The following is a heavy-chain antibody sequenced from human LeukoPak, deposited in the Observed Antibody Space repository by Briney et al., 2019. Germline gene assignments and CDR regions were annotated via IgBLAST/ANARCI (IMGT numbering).Heavy chain of an antibody. Sequence: ASETLSLTCTVSGGSISSYYWSWIRQPPGKGLEWIGYIYYTGSTNYNPSLKSRVTISVDTSKNQFSLKLRSVTAADTALYYCAREVFGVAGAFDSWGQGTLVTVSS. J-gene: IGHJ4*02. V-gene: IGHV4-59*01. CDR2: IYYTGST. D-gene: IGHD3-3*01. CDR1: GGSISSYY. CDR3: AREVFGVAGAFDS.